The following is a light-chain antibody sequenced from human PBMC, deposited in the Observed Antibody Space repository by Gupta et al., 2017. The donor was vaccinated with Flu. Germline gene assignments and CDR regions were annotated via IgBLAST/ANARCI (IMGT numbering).Light chain of an antibody. J-gene: IGLJ3*02. CDR3: QVWDGSSDHPCM. CDR2: DDS. Sequence: SVLTQPPSVSVAPGPTARITCGGDNTGRKSVHWYQQKAGQAPVLVVYDDSDRPSGIPERFSGSNSGSTATLTISRVEAGDEADYYCQVWDGSSDHPCMFGGGTKLTVL. CDR1: NTGRKS. V-gene: IGLV3-21*02.